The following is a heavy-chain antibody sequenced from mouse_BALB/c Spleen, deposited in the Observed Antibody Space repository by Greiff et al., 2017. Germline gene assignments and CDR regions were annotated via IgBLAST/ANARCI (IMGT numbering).Heavy chain of an antibody. CDR3: ARSPQTARAYFDY. Sequence: DVKLVESGGGLVQPGGSRKLSCAASGFTFSSFGMHWVRQAPEKGLEWVAYISSGSSTIYYADTVKGRFTISRDNPKNTLFLQMTSLRSEDTAMYYCARSPQTARAYFDYWGQGTTLTVSS. J-gene: IGHJ2*01. CDR2: ISSGSSTI. CDR1: GFTFSSFG. V-gene: IGHV5-17*02. D-gene: IGHD3-2*01.